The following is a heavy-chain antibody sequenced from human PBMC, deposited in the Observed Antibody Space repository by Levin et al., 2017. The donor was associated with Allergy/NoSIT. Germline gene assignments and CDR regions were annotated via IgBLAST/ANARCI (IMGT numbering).Heavy chain of an antibody. Sequence: GGSLRLSCAASGISFSSYAMSWVCQAPGKGLEWVSAISGSGGSTYYADSVKGRFTISRDNSRNTLYLKMNSLRAEDTAVYYCAKDVGGSTVPFFDYWRQGTLVTVSS. CDR1: GISFSSYA. D-gene: IGHD3-16*01. CDR3: AKDVGGSTVPFFDY. J-gene: IGHJ4*02. CDR2: ISGSGGST. V-gene: IGHV3-23*01.